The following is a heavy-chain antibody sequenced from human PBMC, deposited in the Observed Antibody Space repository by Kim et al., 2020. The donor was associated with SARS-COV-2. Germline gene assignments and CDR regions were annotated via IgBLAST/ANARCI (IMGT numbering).Heavy chain of an antibody. CDR3: AREEGAELVVPAASYYYYGMDV. CDR1: GGTFSSYA. Sequence: SVKVSCKASGGTFSSYAISWVRQAPGQGLEWMGGIIPIFGTANYAQKFQGRVTITADESTSTAYMELSSLRSEDTAVYYCAREEGAELVVPAASYYYYGMDVWGQGTTVTVSS. D-gene: IGHD2-2*01. J-gene: IGHJ6*02. CDR2: IIPIFGTA. V-gene: IGHV1-69*13.